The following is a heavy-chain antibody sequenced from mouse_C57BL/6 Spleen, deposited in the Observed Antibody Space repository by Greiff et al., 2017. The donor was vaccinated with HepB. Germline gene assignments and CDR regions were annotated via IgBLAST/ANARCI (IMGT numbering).Heavy chain of an antibody. J-gene: IGHJ2*01. D-gene: IGHD2-1*01. CDR1: GYTFTSYW. Sequence: VQLQQSGAELVMPGASVKLSCKASGYTFTSYWMHWVKQRPGQGLEWIGEIDPSDSYTNYNQKFKGKSTLTVDKSSSTAYMQLSSLTSEDSAVYYCARSDYANLYYFDYWSQGTTLTVAP. CDR2: IDPSDSYT. CDR3: ARSDYANLYYFDY. V-gene: IGHV1-69*01.